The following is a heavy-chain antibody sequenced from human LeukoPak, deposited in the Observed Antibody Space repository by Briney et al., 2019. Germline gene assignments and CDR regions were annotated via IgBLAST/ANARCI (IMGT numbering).Heavy chain of an antibody. D-gene: IGHD2-2*01. CDR1: EFVFRNLW. J-gene: IGHJ4*02. Sequence: PGGSLRLSCGASEFVFRNLWMTWVRQSPGNGLEWVANISPRGTETSYVDPFKGRFTISSDNARNLLFLQMTTLRADDTAVYFCGAFGYEAGIDLWGQGTLVAVSS. CDR3: GAFGYEAGIDL. CDR2: ISPRGTET. V-gene: IGHV3-7*01.